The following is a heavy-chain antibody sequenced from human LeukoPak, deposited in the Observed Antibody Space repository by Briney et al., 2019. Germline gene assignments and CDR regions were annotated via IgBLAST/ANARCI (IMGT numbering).Heavy chain of an antibody. V-gene: IGHV3-53*01. CDR3: ARDQLDH. D-gene: IGHD5-24*01. CDR2: AFVGGDT. J-gene: IGHJ4*02. Sequence: GGSLRLSCASSGLDVSSTYMSWIRQAPGKGLEWVSTAFVGGDTYYAASVKGRFTLSKDSSRNTMFLQMHCLRPEDTAVYYCARDQLDHWGQGTLVAVSP. CDR1: GLDVSSTY.